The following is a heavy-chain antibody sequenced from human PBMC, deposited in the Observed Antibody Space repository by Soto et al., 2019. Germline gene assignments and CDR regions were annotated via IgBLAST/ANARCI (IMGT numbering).Heavy chain of an antibody. CDR2: TYNSGST. CDR1: GGSIRTSY. CDR3: AKDLGGYSGYAFDY. V-gene: IGHV4-59*01. D-gene: IGHD5-12*01. Sequence: PSETLALTCTVSGGSIRTSYWSWIRQPPGKGLEWIGYTYNSGSTNYNPSLKSRVTISVDTSKNQFSLNLSSVTAADTAVYYCAKDLGGYSGYAFDYWGQGTLVSVSS. J-gene: IGHJ4*02.